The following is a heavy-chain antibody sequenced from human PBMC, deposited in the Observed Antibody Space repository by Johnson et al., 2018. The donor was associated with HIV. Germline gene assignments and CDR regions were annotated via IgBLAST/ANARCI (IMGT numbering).Heavy chain of an antibody. CDR3: ARDTDSSSWYTGPDAFDI. J-gene: IGHJ3*02. Sequence: QVQLVESGGGLVQPGGSLRLSCGASGFTFSDSYMHWLRHAPGHGLACVSYIRRRDSAISSAYSVTGRFTVSRDNAKNSLYLQMNSLRAEDTAVYYCARDTDSSSWYTGPDAFDIWGQGTMVTVSS. CDR1: GFTFSDSY. V-gene: IGHV3-11*04. CDR2: IRRRDSAI. D-gene: IGHD6-13*01.